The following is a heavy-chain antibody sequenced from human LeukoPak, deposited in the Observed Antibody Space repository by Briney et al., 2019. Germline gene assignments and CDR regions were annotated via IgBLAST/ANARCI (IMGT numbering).Heavy chain of an antibody. J-gene: IGHJ6*03. Sequence: PGGSLRLSCAASGITFNNYGMHWVRQAPGKGLEWVTFIRYDGSNKYYADSVKGRFTISGDNSKNTLYLQMHSLRAEDTAVYYCARDPVPSGVDYYYYMDVWGKGTTVIVSS. CDR3: ARDPVPSGVDYYYYMDV. D-gene: IGHD6-25*01. V-gene: IGHV3-30*02. CDR2: IRYDGSNK. CDR1: GITFNNYG.